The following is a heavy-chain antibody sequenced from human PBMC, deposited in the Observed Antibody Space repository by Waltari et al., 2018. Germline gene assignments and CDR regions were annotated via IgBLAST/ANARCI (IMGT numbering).Heavy chain of an antibody. CDR1: GYTFKSYA. J-gene: IGHJ4*02. CDR2: VSGYNGDT. Sequence: VQLVQSETEVKKPGASVMVSCTTSGYTFKSYAFSWVRQDPGKGLEWMGWVSGYNGDTFYAQNFQDRLTMTTETSTTTTYMELRNLRSDDTAIYYCARVSTNNGPGDLDYWGQGTLVTVSA. CDR3: ARVSTNNGPGDLDY. V-gene: IGHV1-18*01. D-gene: IGHD2-8*01.